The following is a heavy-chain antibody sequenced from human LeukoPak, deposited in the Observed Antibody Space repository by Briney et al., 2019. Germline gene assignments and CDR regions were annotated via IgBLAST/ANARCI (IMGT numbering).Heavy chain of an antibody. CDR1: GYTFTSYG. Sequence: GASVKVSCKASGYTFTSYGISWVRQAPGQGLEWMGWINPNNGETNYAQKFQGRVTMTRDTAISTTYMDLSRLRSDDTAIYYCARIMEYYDFTPRGFDIWGQGTMVAVSS. D-gene: IGHD3/OR15-3a*01. CDR2: INPNNGET. J-gene: IGHJ3*02. CDR3: ARIMEYYDFTPRGFDI. V-gene: IGHV1-2*02.